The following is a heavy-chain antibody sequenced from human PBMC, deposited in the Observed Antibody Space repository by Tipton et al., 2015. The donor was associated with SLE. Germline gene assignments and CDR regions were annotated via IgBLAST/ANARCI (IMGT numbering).Heavy chain of an antibody. D-gene: IGHD6-6*01. CDR1: GFTFGDYA. Sequence: RSPRLSCTASGFTFGDYAMSWVRQAPGKGLEWVGFIRSKAYGGTTEYAASVKGRFTISRDDSKSIAYLQMNSLKTEDTAVYYCTRRHSSSSYYYYYGMDVWGQGTTVTVSS. CDR3: TRRHSSSSYYYYYGMDV. J-gene: IGHJ6*02. V-gene: IGHV3-49*04. CDR2: IRSKAYGGTT.